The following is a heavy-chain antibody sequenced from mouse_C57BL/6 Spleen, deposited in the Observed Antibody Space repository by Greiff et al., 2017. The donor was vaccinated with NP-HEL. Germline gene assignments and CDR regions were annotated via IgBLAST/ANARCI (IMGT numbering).Heavy chain of an antibody. V-gene: IGHV1-18*01. CDR2: INPNNGGT. CDR3: ARRQLRHPAWFAY. J-gene: IGHJ3*01. Sequence: EVQLQQSGPELVKPGASVKIPCKASGYTFTDYNMDWVKQSHGKSLEWIGDINPNNGGTIYNQKFKGKATLTVDKSSSTAYMELRSLTSEDTAVYYCARRQLRHPAWFAYWGQGTLVTVSA. D-gene: IGHD3-2*02. CDR1: GYTFTDYN.